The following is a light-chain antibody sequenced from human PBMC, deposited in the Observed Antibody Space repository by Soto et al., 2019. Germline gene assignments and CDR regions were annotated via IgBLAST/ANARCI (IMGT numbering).Light chain of an antibody. CDR1: QNVRND. CDR3: QQRTNWPPT. CDR2: SAS. Sequence: EILLTQSPATLSLSPGERATLSCRASQNVRNDLVWYLQKPGQAPRLLIYSASNRATDIPARFSGSGSGTDYTLTISSLEPEDFAVYYSQQRTNWPPTFGGGTRMEFK. V-gene: IGKV3-11*01. J-gene: IGKJ4*01.